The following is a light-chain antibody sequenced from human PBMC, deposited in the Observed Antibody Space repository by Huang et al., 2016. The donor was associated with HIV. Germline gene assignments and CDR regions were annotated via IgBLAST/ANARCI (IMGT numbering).Light chain of an antibody. V-gene: IGKV4-1*01. CDR1: QSVLSRATNKTY. CDR2: WAS. J-gene: IGKJ2*01. CDR3: QQYYISPPT. Sequence: DIVMTQSPDSLAVSLGERATINCKSSQSVLSRATNKTYLAWYQQRPGQSPTLLIYWASTRRSGVPDRFSASGSGTHFTLTISSLQAEDVAFYYCQQYYISPPTFGQGTKLEI.